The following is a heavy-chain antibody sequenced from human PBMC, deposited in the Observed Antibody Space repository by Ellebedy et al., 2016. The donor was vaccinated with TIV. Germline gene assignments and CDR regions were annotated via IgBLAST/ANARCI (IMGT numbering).Heavy chain of an antibody. CDR3: ARTGVVTARLVWLDP. Sequence: SETLSLXCTVSGGSISTSSAYWGWIRQSPGKGLEWIGSISYSGSTSYSHSLKSRVTISDDASKNQISLRLSSVTTAETAVYYCARTGVVTARLVWLDPWGQGTLVTVSS. D-gene: IGHD2-21*02. V-gene: IGHV4-61*05. J-gene: IGHJ5*02. CDR1: GGSISTSSAY. CDR2: ISYSGST.